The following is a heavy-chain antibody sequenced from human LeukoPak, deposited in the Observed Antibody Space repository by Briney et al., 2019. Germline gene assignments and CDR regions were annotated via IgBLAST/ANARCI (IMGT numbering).Heavy chain of an antibody. CDR2: ICTAGDT. Sequence: GGALRLSCAASGFTFSSYDMHGVRQTGGKGLEWVSAICTAGDTYYPGSVNGRFTISRENANNSLYLQMNSLRAEDTAVYYCARASLGYDSSGYYDYWGQGTLVTVSS. J-gene: IGHJ4*02. CDR3: ARASLGYDSSGYYDY. CDR1: GFTFSSYD. V-gene: IGHV3-13*01. D-gene: IGHD3-22*01.